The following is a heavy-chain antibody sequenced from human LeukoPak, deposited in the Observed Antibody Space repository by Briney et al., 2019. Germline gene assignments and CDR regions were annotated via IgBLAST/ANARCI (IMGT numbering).Heavy chain of an antibody. V-gene: IGHV4-30-4*01. Sequence: SETLSLTCTVSGGSISSGDYYWSWIRQPPGKGLEWIGYIYYSGSTYYNPSLKSRVTISVDTSKNQFSLKLSSVTAADTAVYYCARGVGSGSYFGYWGQGTLVTVSS. D-gene: IGHD3-10*01. CDR2: IYYSGST. CDR1: GGSISSGDYY. J-gene: IGHJ4*02. CDR3: ARGVGSGSYFGY.